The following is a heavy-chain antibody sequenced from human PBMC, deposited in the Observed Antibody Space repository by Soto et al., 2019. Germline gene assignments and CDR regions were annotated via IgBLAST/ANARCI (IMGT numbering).Heavy chain of an antibody. CDR1: GFTFSSYA. D-gene: IGHD6-19*01. J-gene: IGHJ4*02. CDR3: ARDPMTGYSSGWPSFDY. V-gene: IGHV3-30-3*01. Sequence: ESGGGVVQPGRSLRLSCAASGFTFSSYAMHWVRQAPGKGLEWVAVISYDGSNKYYADSVKGRFTISRDNSKNTLYLQMNSLRAEDTAVYYCARDPMTGYSSGWPSFDYWGQGTLVTVSS. CDR2: ISYDGSNK.